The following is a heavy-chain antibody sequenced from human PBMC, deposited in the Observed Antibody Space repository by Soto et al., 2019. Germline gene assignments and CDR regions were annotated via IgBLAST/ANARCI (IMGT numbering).Heavy chain of an antibody. CDR2: IIPIIDVA. Sequence: QLVQSRAEVKKPGSSVKVSCKASGGDFNSYTISWVRQAPGQGPEWMGTIIPIIDVAKNAQKFQGRVTITADNTTSTVYMELRSLRSDDTAITDCAQLWFGELWHGMDVWGQGTTVTVSS. J-gene: IGHJ6*02. V-gene: IGHV1-69*02. D-gene: IGHD3-10*01. CDR1: GGDFNSYT. CDR3: AQLWFGELWHGMDV.